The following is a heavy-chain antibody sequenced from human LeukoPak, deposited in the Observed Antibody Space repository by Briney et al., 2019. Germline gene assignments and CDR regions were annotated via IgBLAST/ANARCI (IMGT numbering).Heavy chain of an antibody. CDR3: ARTSPRSGSYRRDFDY. J-gene: IGHJ4*02. D-gene: IGHD3-10*01. CDR1: GYTFTSYG. V-gene: IGHV1-18*01. Sequence: ASVKVSCKASGYTFTSYGISWVRQAPGQGLEWMGWISAYNGNTNYAQKLQGRVTMTTDTSTSTAYMELRSLRFDDTAVYYCARTSPRSGSYRRDFDYWGQGTLVTVSS. CDR2: ISAYNGNT.